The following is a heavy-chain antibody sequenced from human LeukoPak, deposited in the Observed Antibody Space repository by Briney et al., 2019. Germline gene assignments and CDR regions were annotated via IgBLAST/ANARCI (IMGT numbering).Heavy chain of an antibody. CDR2: ISRSGSSI. D-gene: IGHD6-6*01. J-gene: IGHJ4*02. Sequence: GGSLRLSCAASGFTFSSYEMNWVRQAPGKGLEWVSYISRSGSSIYYTDSVKGRFTISRDNAKNSLYLQMNSLRAEDTAVYYCARDRAYSISSFGRSVDCWGQGTLVIVSS. CDR1: GFTFSSYE. CDR3: ARDRAYSISSFGRSVDC. V-gene: IGHV3-48*03.